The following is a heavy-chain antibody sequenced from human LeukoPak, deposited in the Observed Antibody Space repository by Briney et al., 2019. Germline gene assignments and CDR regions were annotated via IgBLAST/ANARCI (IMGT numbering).Heavy chain of an antibody. V-gene: IGHV3-30*18. CDR1: GFTFSSYG. CDR2: ISYDGSNK. CDR3: AKEYRYFDWLSTFDGMDV. J-gene: IGHJ6*02. Sequence: PGGSLRLSCAASGFTFSSYGMNWVRQAPGKGLEWVAVISYDGSNKYYADSVKGRFTISRDNSKNTLYLQMNSLRAEDTAVYYCAKEYRYFDWLSTFDGMDVWGQGTTVTVSS. D-gene: IGHD3-9*01.